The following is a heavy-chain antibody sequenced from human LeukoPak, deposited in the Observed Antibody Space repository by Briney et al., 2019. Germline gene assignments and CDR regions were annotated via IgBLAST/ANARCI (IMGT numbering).Heavy chain of an antibody. D-gene: IGHD2-8*01. CDR2: ISSSSSYI. CDR3: ARDNMVYAALDY. J-gene: IGHJ4*02. Sequence: PGGSLRLSCAASGFTFSSYSMNWVRQAPGKGLEWVSSISSSSSYIYYADSVKGRFTISRDNAKNSLYLQMNSLRAEDTAVYYCARDNMVYAALDYWGQGTLVTVSS. V-gene: IGHV3-21*01. CDR1: GFTFSSYS.